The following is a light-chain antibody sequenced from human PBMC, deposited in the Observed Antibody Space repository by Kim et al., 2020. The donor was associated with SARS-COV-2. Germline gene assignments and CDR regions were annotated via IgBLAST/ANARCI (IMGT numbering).Light chain of an antibody. J-gene: IGLJ1*01. V-gene: IGLV2-14*02. CDR3: SSYRSRSIFEV. CDR2: DVT. Sequence: TISCTGTMSDVEGYNLVSWYHHHPGKAPKLMIYDVTKRPSGISTRFSRSKSDNTASLTISGLQAEDEADYYCSSYRSRSIFEVFGTGTKVTVL. CDR1: MSDVEGYNL.